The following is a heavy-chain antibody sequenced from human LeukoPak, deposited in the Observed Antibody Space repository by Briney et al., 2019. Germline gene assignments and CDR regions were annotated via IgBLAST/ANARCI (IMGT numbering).Heavy chain of an antibody. CDR3: AELGITMIGGV. CDR2: IKQDGSEK. CDR1: GFTFSSYW. V-gene: IGHV3-7*01. D-gene: IGHD3-10*02. J-gene: IGHJ6*04. Sequence: GGALRLSCAASGFTFSSYWMSWVRQAPGKGVEWVANIKQDGSEKYYVDSVKGRFTISRDNAKNSLYLQMNSLRAEDTAVYYCAELGITMIGGVWGKGTTVTISS.